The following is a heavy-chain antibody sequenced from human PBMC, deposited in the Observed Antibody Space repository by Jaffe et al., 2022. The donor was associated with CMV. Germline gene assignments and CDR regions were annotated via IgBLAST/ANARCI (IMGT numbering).Heavy chain of an antibody. CDR2: ISSSGSTI. CDR3: ARVGMLPSWDLYYYYYMDV. V-gene: IGHV3-48*03. CDR1: GFTFSSYE. J-gene: IGHJ6*03. Sequence: EVQLVESGGGLVQPGGSLRLSCAASGFTFSSYEMNWVRQAPGKGLEWVSYISSSGSTIYYADSVKGRFTISRDNAKNSLYLQMNSLRAEDTAVYYCARVGMLPSWDLYYYYYMDVWGKGTTVTVSS. D-gene: IGHD2-8*01.